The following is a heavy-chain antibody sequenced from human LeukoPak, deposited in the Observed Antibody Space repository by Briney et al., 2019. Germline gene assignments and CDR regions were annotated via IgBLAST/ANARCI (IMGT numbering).Heavy chain of an antibody. J-gene: IGHJ6*02. CDR2: IYDSGST. D-gene: IGHD2-2*01. V-gene: IGHV4-59*01. CDR3: ARVGGTNYYYYGMDV. CDR1: GGSISSYY. Sequence: PSETLSLTCTVSGGSISSYYWSWIRQPPGKGLEWVGYIYDSGSTNYNPSLKSRVTISVDTSKNQFSLKLSSVTAADTAVYYCARVGGTNYYYYGMDVWLQGTTVTVSS.